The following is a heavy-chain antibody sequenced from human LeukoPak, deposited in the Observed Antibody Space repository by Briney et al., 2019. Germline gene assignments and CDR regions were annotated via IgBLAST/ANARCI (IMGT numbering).Heavy chain of an antibody. CDR3: ARGSRMVVVVPAATYYYYGMDV. CDR2: IIPILGIA. Sequence: ASVKVSSKASGGTFSSYAISWVRQAPGQGLEWMGRIIPILGIANYAQKFQGRVTITADKSTSTAYMELSSLRSEDTAVYYCARGSRMVVVVPAATYYYYGMDVWGQGTTVTVSS. CDR1: GGTFSSYA. D-gene: IGHD2-2*01. V-gene: IGHV1-69*04. J-gene: IGHJ6*02.